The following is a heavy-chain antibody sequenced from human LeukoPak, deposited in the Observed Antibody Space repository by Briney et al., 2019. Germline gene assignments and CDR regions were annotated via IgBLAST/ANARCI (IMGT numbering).Heavy chain of an antibody. CDR1: GFTFSSYA. J-gene: IGHJ4*02. CDR3: ARSAAGSWYLDY. D-gene: IGHD6-13*01. CDR2: ISYDGSNK. Sequence: GGSLRLSCAASGFTFSSYAMHWVRQATGKGLEWVAVISYDGSNKYYADSVKGRFTISRDNSKNTLYLQMNSLRAEDTAVYYCARSAAGSWYLDYWGQGTLVTVSS. V-gene: IGHV3-30-3*01.